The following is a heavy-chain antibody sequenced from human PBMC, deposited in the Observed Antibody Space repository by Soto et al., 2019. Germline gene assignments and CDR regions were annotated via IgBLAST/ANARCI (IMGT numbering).Heavy chain of an antibody. CDR1: GGSFSDDY. V-gene: IGHV4-34*01. D-gene: IGHD5-12*01. Sequence: QVQLQQWGAGLLRPSETLSLTCTVYGGSFSDDYWIWIRQPPGKGLEWIGDINLGGITNYNPSLKSRVSLSVDTSKSQFSLRLNSVTAADTAVYYCARDCRLRPRFDPWGQGTPVTLSS. J-gene: IGHJ5*02. CDR2: INLGGIT. CDR3: ARDCRLRPRFDP.